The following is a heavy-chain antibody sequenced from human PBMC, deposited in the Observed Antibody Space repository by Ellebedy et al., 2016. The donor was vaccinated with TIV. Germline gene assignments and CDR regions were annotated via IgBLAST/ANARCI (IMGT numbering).Heavy chain of an antibody. J-gene: IGHJ6*02. CDR1: GASISTFY. CDR2: IYDIGGIRST. D-gene: IGHD2-15*01. Sequence: MPSETLSLTCTVSGASISTFYWSRIRQPPGKALEWIGYIYDIGGIRSTNYMSSLSSRVTIAGDTSKTQFYLRLNSVTAADPAVYFCARGVIGYSLYGMDVWGHGTTVAVSS. CDR3: ARGVIGYSLYGMDV. V-gene: IGHV4-59*01.